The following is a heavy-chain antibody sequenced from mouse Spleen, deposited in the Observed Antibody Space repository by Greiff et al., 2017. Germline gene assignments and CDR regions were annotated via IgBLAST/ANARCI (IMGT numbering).Heavy chain of an antibody. CDR1: GYAFSSSW. V-gene: IGHV1-61*01. CDR3: ARETLIHYYGYGYFDV. J-gene: IGHJ1*01. Sequence: QVQLQQSGPELVKPGASVKISCKASGYAFSSSWMNWVKQRPGQGLEWIGNIYPSDSETHYNQKFKDKATLTVDKSSSTAYMQLSSLTSEDSAVYYCARETLIHYYGYGYFDVWGAGTTVTVSS. CDR2: IYPSDSET. D-gene: IGHD1-2*01.